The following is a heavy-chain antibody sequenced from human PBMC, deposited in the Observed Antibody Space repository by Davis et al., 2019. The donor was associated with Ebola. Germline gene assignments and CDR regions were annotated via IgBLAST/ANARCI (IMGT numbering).Heavy chain of an antibody. Sequence: SLKISCAASGSFSDYSMNWVRQAPGKSLEWVASITWNSNEVAYADSVKGRFIISRDNAKSSLFLQMNSLRPEDTASYYCTKSENYLTWGQGTLVLVSS. CDR3: TKSENYLT. J-gene: IGHJ5*02. D-gene: IGHD1-7*01. CDR1: GSFSDYS. CDR2: ITWNSNEV. V-gene: IGHV3-9*01.